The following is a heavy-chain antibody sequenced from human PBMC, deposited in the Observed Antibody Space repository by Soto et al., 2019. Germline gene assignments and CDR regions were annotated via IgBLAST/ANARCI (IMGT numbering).Heavy chain of an antibody. J-gene: IGHJ3*02. D-gene: IGHD6-25*01. CDR2: INPNGGST. Sequence: QMQLVQSGAEVEKPGASVKISCKASGYSFTSQYVHWVRQAPGQGLEWMGIINPNGGSTTYAQKFQGGVAMTRDTATSPVYRGLSSLTSGDTAVNYCARGQGLRPGGGGTEPLDIWGQGTMVTVAS. CDR3: ARGQGLRPGGGGTEPLDI. V-gene: IGHV1-46*03. CDR1: GYSFTSQY.